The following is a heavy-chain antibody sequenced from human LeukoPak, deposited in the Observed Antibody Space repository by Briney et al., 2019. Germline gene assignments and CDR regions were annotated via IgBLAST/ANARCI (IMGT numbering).Heavy chain of an antibody. V-gene: IGHV1-69*04. D-gene: IGHD4-17*01. J-gene: IGHJ4*02. Sequence: SVKVSFKASGGTFSSYAISWVRQAPGQGLEWMGRIIPILGIANYAQKFQGRVTITADKSTSTAYMELSSLRSEDTAVYYCARYGDFDYWGQGTLVTVSS. CDR1: GGTFSSYA. CDR2: IIPILGIA. CDR3: ARYGDFDY.